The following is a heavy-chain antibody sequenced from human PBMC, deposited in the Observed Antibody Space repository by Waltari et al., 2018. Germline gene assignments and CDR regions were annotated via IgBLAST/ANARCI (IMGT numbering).Heavy chain of an antibody. Sequence: VQVVESGVGAVQPGVPLILSCAVSGLTISSYEMMWVRQAPGKGLEWISYIDNSGSTIYYEDSVKGRFTISRDNAKRSVYLQMDSLRAEDTAIYYCARPSTEYHYYYCYMDVWGKGTTVTVS. CDR3: ARPSTEYHYYYCYMDV. D-gene: IGHD2-2*02. V-gene: IGHV3-48*03. J-gene: IGHJ6*03. CDR2: IDNSGSTI. CDR1: GLTISSYE.